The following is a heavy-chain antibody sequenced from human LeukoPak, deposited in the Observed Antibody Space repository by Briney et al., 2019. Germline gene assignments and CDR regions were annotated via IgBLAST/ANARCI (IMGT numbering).Heavy chain of an antibody. D-gene: IGHD3-3*01. Sequence: ASVKVSCKASGYTFSSYAMHWVRQAPGQRLEWMGWINAGRGNTKYPQKFQGRITITRDTPASTAYMELSSLRSEDTAVYYCARDHYDFWSGYPNYSFDYWGQGTLVTVSS. CDR1: GYTFSSYA. J-gene: IGHJ4*02. CDR2: INAGRGNT. V-gene: IGHV1-3*01. CDR3: ARDHYDFWSGYPNYSFDY.